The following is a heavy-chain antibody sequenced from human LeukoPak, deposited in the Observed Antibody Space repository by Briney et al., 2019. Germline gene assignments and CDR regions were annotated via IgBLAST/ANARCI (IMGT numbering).Heavy chain of an antibody. CDR2: IKQDGSKK. CDR1: GFPFSSYW. J-gene: IGHJ4*02. D-gene: IGHD5-24*01. Sequence: GGSLRLSCVASGFPFSSYWMTWVRQAPGKGLEWVANIKQDGSKKSYVDSVRGRFTNSRDNAKNSLYLQMNSLRAEDTAIYYCTRVGYIDEGIDYWGQGTLVTVSS. CDR3: TRVGYIDEGIDY. V-gene: IGHV3-7*04.